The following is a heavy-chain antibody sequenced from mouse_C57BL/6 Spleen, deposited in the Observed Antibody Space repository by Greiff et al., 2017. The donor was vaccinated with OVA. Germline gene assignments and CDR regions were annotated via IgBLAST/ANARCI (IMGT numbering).Heavy chain of an antibody. Sequence: QVQLQQPGAELVMPGASVKLSCKASGYTFTSYWMHWVKQRPGQGLEWIGEIDPSDSYTNYNQKFKGKSTLTVDKSSSTAYMQRSSLTSEDSAVYYCARSRGGYDRAFAYWGQGTLVTVSA. D-gene: IGHD2-2*01. J-gene: IGHJ3*01. CDR1: GYTFTSYW. V-gene: IGHV1-69*01. CDR2: IDPSDSYT. CDR3: ARSRGGYDRAFAY.